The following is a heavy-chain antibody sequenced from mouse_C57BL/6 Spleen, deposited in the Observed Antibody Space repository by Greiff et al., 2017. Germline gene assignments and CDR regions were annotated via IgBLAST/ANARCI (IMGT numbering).Heavy chain of an antibody. J-gene: IGHJ2*01. Sequence: VQLQQPGAELVKPGASVKLSCKASGYTFTSYWMHWVKQRPGQGLEWIGMIHPNSGSTNYNEKFKSKATLTVDKSSSTAYMQLSSLTSEDSAVYYCAMIYYDYYFDYWGQGTTLTVSS. CDR1: GYTFTSYW. CDR3: AMIYYDYYFDY. V-gene: IGHV1-64*01. CDR2: IHPNSGST. D-gene: IGHD2-4*01.